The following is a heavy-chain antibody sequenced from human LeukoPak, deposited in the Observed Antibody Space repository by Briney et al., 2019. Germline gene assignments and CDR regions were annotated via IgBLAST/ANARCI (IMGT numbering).Heavy chain of an antibody. CDR2: IWYDGSNK. D-gene: IGHD6-13*01. CDR3: AIGYSSSWYCLNYFVY. V-gene: IGHV3-33*01. CDR1: GFTFNSYG. Sequence: GRSLRHSLAASGFTFNSYGIHWVRQAPGKGLEWVAVIWYDGSNKYYADSVKGRFTISRDNSKNTLYLQMNSLRADDTAVYYCAIGYSSSWYCLNYFVYWGGGPLVTVSS. J-gene: IGHJ4*02.